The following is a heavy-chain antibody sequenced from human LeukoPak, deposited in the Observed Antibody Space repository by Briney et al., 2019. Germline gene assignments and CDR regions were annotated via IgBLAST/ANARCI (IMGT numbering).Heavy chain of an antibody. D-gene: IGHD3-22*01. V-gene: IGHV1-8*01. CDR3: ASTQLYDSSGYYDYGMDV. CDR1: GYTFTSYD. CDR2: MNPNSGNT. J-gene: IGHJ6*02. Sequence: ASVKVSCKASGYTFTSYDINWVRQATGQGLEWMGWMNPNSGNTGYAQKFQGRVTMTRNTSISTAYMGLSSLRSEDTAVYYCASTQLYDSSGYYDYGMDVWGQGTTVTVSS.